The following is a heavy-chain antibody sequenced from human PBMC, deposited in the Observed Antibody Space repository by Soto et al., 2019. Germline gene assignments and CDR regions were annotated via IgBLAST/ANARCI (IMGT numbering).Heavy chain of an antibody. J-gene: IGHJ3*02. D-gene: IGHD3-10*01. CDR3: ARFSPGIEAFDI. V-gene: IGHV1-69*13. CDR1: GYTFTSYG. CDR2: IIPIFGTT. Sequence: GASVKVSCKASGYTFTSYGISWVRQAPGQGLEWMGGIIPIFGTTNYPQKLQGRVKLTADESTRTAYMELSTLRSDDTAVYYCARFSPGIEAFDIWGQGTMVTVSS.